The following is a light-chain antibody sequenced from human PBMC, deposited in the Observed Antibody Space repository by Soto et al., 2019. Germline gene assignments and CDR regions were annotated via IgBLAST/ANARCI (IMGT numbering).Light chain of an antibody. CDR3: AAWDDSLTVHVV. V-gene: IGLV1-47*01. CDR1: SSNIGSNY. Sequence: QTVVTQPPSASGTPGQRVTISCSGSSSNIGSNYVYWYQQLPGTAPKLLIQRTNQRPSGVPDRFSGSKSGTLASLAISGLRSEDEADYYCAAWDDSLTVHVVFGGGTKLTVL. CDR2: RTN. J-gene: IGLJ2*01.